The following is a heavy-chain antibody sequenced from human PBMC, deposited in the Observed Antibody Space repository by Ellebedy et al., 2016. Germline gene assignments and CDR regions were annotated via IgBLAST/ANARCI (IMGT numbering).Heavy chain of an antibody. CDR2: IFYDGST. D-gene: IGHD3-3*01. V-gene: IGHV4-59*08. Sequence: SETLSLTCTVSGGSISHSYWSWIRQPPAKGLEWIGYIFYDGSTNYDPSLKSRVTISLDTSQSQVSLKLRSVTAADTAIYYCARLDALRFLNAFDIWGQGTVVAVSA. J-gene: IGHJ3*02. CDR1: GGSISHSY. CDR3: ARLDALRFLNAFDI.